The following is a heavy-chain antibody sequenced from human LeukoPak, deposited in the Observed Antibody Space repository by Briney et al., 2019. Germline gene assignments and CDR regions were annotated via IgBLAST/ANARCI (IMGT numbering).Heavy chain of an antibody. J-gene: IGHJ4*02. CDR3: AREKEYANFDY. CDR1: GGSISSYY. D-gene: IGHD2-8*01. CDR2: IYTTGST. V-gene: IGHV4-4*07. Sequence: PSETLSLTCTVSGGSISSYYWNWIRQPAGKGLEWIGRIYTTGSTNYNPSLKSRVTISVDKSKNQFSLKLSSVTAADTAVYYCAREKEYANFDYWGQGTLVTVSS.